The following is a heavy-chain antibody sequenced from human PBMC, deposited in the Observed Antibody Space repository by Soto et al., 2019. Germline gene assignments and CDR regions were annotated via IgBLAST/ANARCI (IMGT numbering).Heavy chain of an antibody. CDR1: GFTFSSYG. V-gene: IGHV3-30*18. CDR3: VKDGSSGWPYYYGLDV. Sequence: QVQLMESGGGGGQPGRSLRLSCAASGFTFSSYGMHWVRQAPGKGLEGVAVISYAGRNKYYADSVKGRLTISRENFKNSLYLQMSSLRAEDTAVYYCVKDGSSGWPYYYGLDVWGQGPTVTVSS. D-gene: IGHD6-19*01. CDR2: ISYAGRNK. J-gene: IGHJ6*02.